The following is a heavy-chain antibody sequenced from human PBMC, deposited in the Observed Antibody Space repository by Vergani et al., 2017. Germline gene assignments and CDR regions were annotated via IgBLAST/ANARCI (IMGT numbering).Heavy chain of an antibody. CDR2: ISNDGSKK. J-gene: IGHJ6*03. CDR1: GFSFSSHA. D-gene: IGHD3-10*01. CDR3: AKAGSVTSGSLQYNFYMDV. Sequence: QVQLAESGGGRVQPGRSLRLPCAATGFSFSSHAIHWVRQAPGKGLEWVAVISNDGSKKYYADSVKARFTIPRDNSKNTLDLQMNSLRTQDTAVYYCAKAGSVTSGSLQYNFYMDVWGKGTTVTVS. V-gene: IGHV3-30*18.